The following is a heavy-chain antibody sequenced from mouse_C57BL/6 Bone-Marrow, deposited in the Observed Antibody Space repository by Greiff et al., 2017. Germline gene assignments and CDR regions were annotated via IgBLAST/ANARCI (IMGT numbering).Heavy chain of an antibody. Sequence: QVQLQQSGAELVRPGASVTLSCKASGYTFTDYEMHWVKQTPVHGLEWIGAIDPETGGTAYNQKFKGKAILTADKSSSTAYMELRSLTSEDSAVYYCTRPPYFSNYLYYFDYWGQGTTPTVSA. D-gene: IGHD2-5*01. CDR2: IDPETGGT. V-gene: IGHV1-15*01. CDR1: GYTFTDYE. CDR3: TRPPYFSNYLYYFDY. J-gene: IGHJ2*01.